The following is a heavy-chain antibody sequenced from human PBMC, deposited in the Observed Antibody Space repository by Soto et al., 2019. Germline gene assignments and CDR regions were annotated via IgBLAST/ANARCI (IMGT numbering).Heavy chain of an antibody. V-gene: IGHV1-69*01. CDR3: ARVGAGTVDYYYGMDV. Sequence: QVQLVQSGAEVKKPGSSVKVSCKASGGTFSSYAISWVRQAPGQGLEWMGGIIPIFGTANYAQKFQGRVTITADEYTSTGYMELSSLRSEDTAVYYCARVGAGTVDYYYGMDVWGQGTTVTVSS. J-gene: IGHJ6*02. D-gene: IGHD6-13*01. CDR1: GGTFSSYA. CDR2: IIPIFGTA.